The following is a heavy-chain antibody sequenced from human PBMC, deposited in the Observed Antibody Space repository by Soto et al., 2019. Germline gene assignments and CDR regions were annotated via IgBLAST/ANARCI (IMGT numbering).Heavy chain of an antibody. CDR1: GGSISSSSYY. CDR3: ARGRHYGSGSSLDY. CDR2: IYYSGST. V-gene: IGHV4-39*01. J-gene: IGHJ4*02. Sequence: SETLSLTCTVSGGSISSSSYYWGWIRQPPGKGLEWIGSIYYSGSTYYNPSLKSRVTISVDTSKNQFSLKLSSVTAADTAVYYCARGRHYGSGSSLDYWGQGTLVTVSS. D-gene: IGHD3-10*01.